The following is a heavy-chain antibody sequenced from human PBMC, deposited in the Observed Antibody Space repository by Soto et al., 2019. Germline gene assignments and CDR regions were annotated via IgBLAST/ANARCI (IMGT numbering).Heavy chain of an antibody. Sequence: ASVKVSCKATGYIFNIYGITWVRQAPGQGLEWMGWTRAHNGNTNYAQKVQDRLTIITDTSTYTAYRELRSLTPDDTAVYYCARVLSSEVEWNWFDHWGQGTLVTVSS. J-gene: IGHJ5*02. D-gene: IGHD6-19*01. CDR3: ARVLSSEVEWNWFDH. V-gene: IGHV1-18*04. CDR1: GYIFNIYG. CDR2: TRAHNGNT.